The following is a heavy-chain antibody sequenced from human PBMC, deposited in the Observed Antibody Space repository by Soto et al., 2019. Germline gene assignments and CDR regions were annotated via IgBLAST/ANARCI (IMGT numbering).Heavy chain of an antibody. CDR2: MYHSGSA. CDR1: GGSITSNW. D-gene: IGHD2-15*01. V-gene: IGHV4-4*02. Sequence: QVQLQESGPGLVKPSETLSLTCVVSGGSITSNWWSWVRQPPGKGLEWIGEMYHSGSANYKPSLTPRVTMSVDESKYEFSLKLTSVPAADTAVYYCVNHDSSRFDSWGQGTLVTVSS. CDR3: VNHDSSRFDS. J-gene: IGHJ5*01.